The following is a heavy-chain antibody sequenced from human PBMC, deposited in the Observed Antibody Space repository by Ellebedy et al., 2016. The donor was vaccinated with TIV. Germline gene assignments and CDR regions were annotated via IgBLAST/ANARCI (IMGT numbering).Heavy chain of an antibody. J-gene: IGHJ4*02. Sequence: GESLKISXAASGFTFSSYWMSWVRQAPGKGLEWVANIKQDGSEKYYVDSVKGRFTISRDNAKNSLYLQMNSLRAEDTAVYYCARAPPRYYYDSSGYMWGQGTLVTVSS. CDR1: GFTFSSYW. CDR3: ARAPPRYYYDSSGYM. V-gene: IGHV3-7*01. CDR2: IKQDGSEK. D-gene: IGHD3-22*01.